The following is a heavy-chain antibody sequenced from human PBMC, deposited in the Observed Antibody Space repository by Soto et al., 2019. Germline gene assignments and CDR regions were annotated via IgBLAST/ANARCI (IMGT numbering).Heavy chain of an antibody. V-gene: IGHV4-30-4*01. D-gene: IGHD6-6*01. J-gene: IGHJ6*02. Sequence: SETLSPTCTLSGGSISSGDYYWSWIRQPPGKGLEWIGYINYSGSTYYNPSLKSRVTISVDTSKNQVSLKLSSVTAADTAVYYCAASGPYYYYGMDVWGQGTTVTVSS. CDR2: INYSGST. CDR3: AASGPYYYYGMDV. CDR1: GGSISSGDYY.